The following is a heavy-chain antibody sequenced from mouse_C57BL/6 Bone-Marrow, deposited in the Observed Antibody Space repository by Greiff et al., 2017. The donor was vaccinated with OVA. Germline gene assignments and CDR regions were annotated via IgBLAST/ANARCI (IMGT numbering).Heavy chain of an antibody. CDR2: ISSGGSYT. J-gene: IGHJ3*01. CDR3: ARRHYGSNFAY. Sequence: DVKLVESGGDLVKPGGSLKLSCAASGFTFSSYGMSWVRQTPDKRLEWVATISSGGSYTYYPDSVKGRFTISRDNAKNTLYLQMSSLKSEDTAMYYCARRHYGSNFAYWGQGTLVTVSA. D-gene: IGHD1-1*01. CDR1: GFTFSSYG. V-gene: IGHV5-6*02.